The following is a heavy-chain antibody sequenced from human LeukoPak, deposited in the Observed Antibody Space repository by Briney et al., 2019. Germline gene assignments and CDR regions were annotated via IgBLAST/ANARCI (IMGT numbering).Heavy chain of an antibody. CDR1: GFTFSSYA. Sequence: PGGSLRLSCAASGFTFSSYAMSWVRQAPGKGLEWVSAISGSGGSTYYADSVKGRFTISRDNSKNTLYLQMNSLRAEGTAVYYCAKMCTPLLWFREPRNWFDPWGQGTLVTVSS. CDR2: ISGSGGST. J-gene: IGHJ5*02. V-gene: IGHV3-23*01. D-gene: IGHD3-10*01. CDR3: AKMCTPLLWFREPRNWFDP.